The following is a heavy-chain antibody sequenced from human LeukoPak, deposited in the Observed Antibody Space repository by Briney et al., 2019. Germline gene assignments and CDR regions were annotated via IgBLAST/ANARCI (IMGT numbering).Heavy chain of an antibody. CDR1: GFTFSSYA. CDR2: ISYDGSNK. D-gene: IGHD2-15*01. Sequence: PGGSLRLSCAASGFTFSSYAMHWVRQAPGKGLEWVAVISYDGSNKYYADSVKGRFTISRDNSKNTLYLQMNSLRAEDTAVYYCAKDPRRYCSGGSCPNYDYFDYWGQGTLVTVSS. CDR3: AKDPRRYCSGGSCPNYDYFDY. V-gene: IGHV3-30*04. J-gene: IGHJ4*02.